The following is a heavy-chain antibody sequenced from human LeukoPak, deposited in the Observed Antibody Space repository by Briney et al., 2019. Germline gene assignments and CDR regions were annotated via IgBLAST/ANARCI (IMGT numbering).Heavy chain of an antibody. V-gene: IGHV4-39*01. CDR3: ARRGQTYYDFWSGYPSRKNAFDI. D-gene: IGHD3-3*01. Sequence: PSETLSLTCTVSGGSISSSSYYWGWIRQPPGKGPEWIGSIYYSGSTYYNPSLKSRVTISVDTSKNQFSLKLSSVTAADTAVYYCARRGQTYYDFWSGYPSRKNAFDIWGQGTMVTVSS. CDR1: GGSISSSSYY. J-gene: IGHJ3*02. CDR2: IYYSGST.